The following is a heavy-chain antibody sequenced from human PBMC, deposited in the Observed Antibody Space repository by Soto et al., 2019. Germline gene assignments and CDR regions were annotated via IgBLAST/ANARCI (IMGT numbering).Heavy chain of an antibody. J-gene: IGHJ4*02. CDR2: IYYSGST. D-gene: IGHD3-10*01. V-gene: IGHV4-31*03. CDR1: GGSFSSGGYY. CDR3: ARGVTMVRGVIHTPYFDY. Sequence: QVQLQESGPGLVKPSPTLSLTCTVSGGSFSSGGYYWSWIPQHPGKGLEWIGYIYYSGSTYYNPSLKSRVTISVDTSKNQSSLKLSSVTAADTAVYYCARGVTMVRGVIHTPYFDYWGQGTLVTVSS.